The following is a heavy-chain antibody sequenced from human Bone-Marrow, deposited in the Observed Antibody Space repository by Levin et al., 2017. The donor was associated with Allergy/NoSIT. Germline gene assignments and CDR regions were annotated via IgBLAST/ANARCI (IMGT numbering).Heavy chain of an antibody. J-gene: IGHJ4*02. D-gene: IGHD6-19*01. V-gene: IGHV3-7*04. CDR1: GFTFSSYW. CDR2: TNLDGSEK. CDR3: ARDSSGNDY. Sequence: ASVKVSCAASGFTFSSYWMSWFRQSPGKGLEWVANTNLDGSEKYYVESVKGRFTISRDNAKNSLYLQMNTLRAEDTAVYYCARDSSGNDYWGQGTLVTVSS.